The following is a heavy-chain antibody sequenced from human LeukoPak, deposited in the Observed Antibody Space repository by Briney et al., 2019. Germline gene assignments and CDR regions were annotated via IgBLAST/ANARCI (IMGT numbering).Heavy chain of an antibody. V-gene: IGHV1-8*01. CDR2: MNPNSGNT. CDR3: ARAHNPSHAELDP. Sequence: GASVKVSCKASGYTFTSYDINWVRQATGQGLERMGWMNPNSGNTGYAQKFQGRVTMTRNTSISTAYMELSSLRSEDTAVYYCARAHNPSHAELDPWGQGTLVTVTS. D-gene: IGHD1-14*01. J-gene: IGHJ5*02. CDR1: GYTFTSYD.